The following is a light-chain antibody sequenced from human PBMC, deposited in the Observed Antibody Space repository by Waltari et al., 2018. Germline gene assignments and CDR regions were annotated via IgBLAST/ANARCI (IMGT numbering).Light chain of an antibody. J-gene: IGLJ2*01. V-gene: IGLV3-19*01. CDR3: NSRDSSGSHVV. Sequence: SSELTQDPSVSVALGQTVRITCQGDSPRISYASWYQQKPGQAPVLVIYHKNNRPSGIPDRFSGSTSGNTASLTITGSQAEDEADYYCNSRDSSGSHVVFGGGTKLTVL. CDR2: HKN. CDR1: SPRISY.